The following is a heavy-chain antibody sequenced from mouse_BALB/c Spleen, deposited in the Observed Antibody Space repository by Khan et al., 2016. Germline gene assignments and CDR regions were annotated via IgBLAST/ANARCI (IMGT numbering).Heavy chain of an antibody. CDR1: GDSITSGY. D-gene: IGHD2-3*01. CDR3: GGYDGYYFDY. Sequence: EVQLQESGPSLVKPSQTLSLTCSVTGDSITSGYWNWIRNFPGNRLEYMGYISYSENTYYNPSLKSRISITRDTSKNQYYLHLNSVTTEDTATYYCGGYDGYYFDYWGLGTTLTVSS. V-gene: IGHV3-8*02. J-gene: IGHJ2*01. CDR2: ISYSENT.